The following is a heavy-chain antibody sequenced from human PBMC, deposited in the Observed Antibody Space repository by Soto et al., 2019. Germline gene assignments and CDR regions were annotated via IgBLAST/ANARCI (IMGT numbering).Heavy chain of an antibody. D-gene: IGHD6-19*01. V-gene: IGHV3-7*01. CDR3: ASGGGWSFDH. CDR1: GFNFNQYW. J-gene: IGHJ4*02. CDR2: VKQAGGEK. Sequence: EAQLVESGGGLVQPGGSLRLSCSASGFNFNQYWMSWVRQAPGKGLEWVANVKQAGGEKNYVDSVRGRFTISRDNTKNSLYLHMDSRRVEDTALYYCASGGGWSFDHWGQGTLVTVSS.